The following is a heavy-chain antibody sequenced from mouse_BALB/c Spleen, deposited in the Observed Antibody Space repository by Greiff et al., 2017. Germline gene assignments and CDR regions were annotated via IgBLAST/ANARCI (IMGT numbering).Heavy chain of an antibody. V-gene: IGHV1-82*01. Sequence: QVQLKESGPELVKPGASVKISCKASGYAFSSSWMNWVKQRPGQGLEWIGRIYPGDGDTNYNGKFKGKATLTADKSSSTAYMQLSSLTSVDSAVYFCARWAYYDYDGAYWGQGTLVTVSA. CDR1: GYAFSSSW. J-gene: IGHJ3*01. D-gene: IGHD2-4*01. CDR2: IYPGDGDT. CDR3: ARWAYYDYDGAY.